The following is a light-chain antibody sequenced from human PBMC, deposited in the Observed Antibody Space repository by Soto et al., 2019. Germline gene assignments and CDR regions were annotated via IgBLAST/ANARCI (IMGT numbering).Light chain of an antibody. CDR2: DAS. V-gene: IGKV1-5*01. J-gene: IGKJ1*01. CDR3: HQYNSYFPRT. CDR1: QSISSW. Sequence: DIQMTQSPSTLSASVGDRVTITCRASQSISSWLAWYQQKPGKAPKLLIYDASSLESGVQSRFRGSGSGTEFTLTISSLQPDDFATYYCHQYNSYFPRTFGQETKVEIK.